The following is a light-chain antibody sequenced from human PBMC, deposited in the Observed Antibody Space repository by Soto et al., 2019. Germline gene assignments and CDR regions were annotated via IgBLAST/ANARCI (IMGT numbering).Light chain of an antibody. Sequence: DIVFTQSPGTQSLSPGETATLSCRASQLITSRLLTWYQQRPGQAPRLLIXGASNRATGIPDRFSGGGSGTDFTLTISSLEHEDFAVYYCQQRSNWPPITFGQGTRLEIK. CDR1: QLITSRL. CDR3: QQRSNWPPIT. J-gene: IGKJ5*01. CDR2: GAS. V-gene: IGKV3D-20*02.